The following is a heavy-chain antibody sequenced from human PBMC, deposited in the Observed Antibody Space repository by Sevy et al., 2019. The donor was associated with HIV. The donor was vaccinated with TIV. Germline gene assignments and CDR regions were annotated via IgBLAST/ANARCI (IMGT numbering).Heavy chain of an antibody. D-gene: IGHD3-22*01. CDR2: IKQDGSEK. J-gene: IGHJ6*02. CDR1: GFTFSSYW. Sequence: GGSLRLSCAASGFTFSSYWMSWVRQAPGKGLEWVANIKQDGSEKYYVDSVKGRFTISRDNAKNSLYLQMNSLRAEDTAVCYCARDYPNNYYDSSGTNYYYGMDVWGQGTTVTVSS. V-gene: IGHV3-7*01. CDR3: ARDYPNNYYDSSGTNYYYGMDV.